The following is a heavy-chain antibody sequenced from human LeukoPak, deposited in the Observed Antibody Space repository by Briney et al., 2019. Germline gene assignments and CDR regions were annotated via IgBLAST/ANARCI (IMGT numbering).Heavy chain of an antibody. J-gene: IGHJ3*02. CDR1: GGSFSGYY. Sequence: SETLSLTCAVYGGSFSGYYWSWIRHPPGKGLEWIGEINHSGSTNYNPSFKSRVTISVNTSKNQFSLKLSSVTAADTAVYCCERPHRGGYNCAFDIWGQGTMVTVSS. CDR3: ERPHRGGYNCAFDI. V-gene: IGHV4-34*01. D-gene: IGHD5-24*01. CDR2: INHSGST.